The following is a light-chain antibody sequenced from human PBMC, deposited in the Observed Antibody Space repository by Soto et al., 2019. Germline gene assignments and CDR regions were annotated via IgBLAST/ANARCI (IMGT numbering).Light chain of an antibody. CDR1: SSDVGGYNY. CDR2: DVN. Sequence: QSVLTQPASVSGSPGQSITISCTGTSSDVGGYNYVSWYQQHPGKAPKLMIYDVNNRPSGVSNRFSDSKSGNTASLTISGLQAEDEDDYYCSSYTSSSTLEVFGTGTKLTVL. J-gene: IGLJ1*01. CDR3: SSYTSSSTLEV. V-gene: IGLV2-14*03.